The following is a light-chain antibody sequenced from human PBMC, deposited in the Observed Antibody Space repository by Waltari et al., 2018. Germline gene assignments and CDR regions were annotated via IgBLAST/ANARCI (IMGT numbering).Light chain of an antibody. CDR2: GAS. CDR1: QSVSTN. CDR3: QQYNNWPPLFT. V-gene: IGKV3-15*01. J-gene: IGKJ3*01. Sequence: IVMTQSPATLSVSPGERATLSCRASQSVSTNLAWYQQKPGQAPRLLIYGASARTTGVPARFSRSGSGTEFTLTISSLQSEDFAVYYCQQYNNWPPLFTFGPGTKVDI.